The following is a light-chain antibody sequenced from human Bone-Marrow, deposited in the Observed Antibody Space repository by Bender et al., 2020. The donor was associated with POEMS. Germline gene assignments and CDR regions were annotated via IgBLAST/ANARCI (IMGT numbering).Light chain of an antibody. J-gene: IGLJ3*02. CDR2: EDS. V-gene: IGLV2-14*02. CDR3: QVWDSPSDHRV. CDR1: SSDVGSDNL. Sequence: QSALTQPASVSGSPGQSITISCTGTSSDVGSDNLVSWYQQHPGKAPKLMIYEDSKRPSGVSNRFSGSKSGNTATLTIGRVEGGDEADYYCQVWDSPSDHRVFGGGTKLTVL.